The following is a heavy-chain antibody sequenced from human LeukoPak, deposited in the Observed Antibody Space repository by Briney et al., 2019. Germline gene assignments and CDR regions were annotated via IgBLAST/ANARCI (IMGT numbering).Heavy chain of an antibody. CDR3: ATGNLGYYYDSSGLT. CDR1: GYTLTELS. CDR2: FDPEDGET. J-gene: IGHJ5*02. Sequence: ASVKVSCKVSGYTLTELSMHWVRQAPGKGLEWMGGFDPEDGETIYAQKFQGRVTMTEDTSTDTAYMELSSLRSEDTAVYYCATGNLGYYYDSSGLTWGQGTLITVSS. V-gene: IGHV1-24*01. D-gene: IGHD3-22*01.